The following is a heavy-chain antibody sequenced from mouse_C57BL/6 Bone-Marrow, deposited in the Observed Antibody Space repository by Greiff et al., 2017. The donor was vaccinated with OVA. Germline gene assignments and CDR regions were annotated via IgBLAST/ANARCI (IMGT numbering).Heavy chain of an antibody. D-gene: IGHD3-2*02. CDR2: INPSTGGT. V-gene: IGHV1-42*01. J-gene: IGHJ1*03. CDR3: ARQAPGPYFDV. CDR1: GYSFTDYN. Sequence: VQLQQSGPELVKPGASVKISCKASGYSFTDYNMNWVKQSNGKSLEWIGEINPSTGGTTYNQKFKAKATLTVDKSSSPAYMQLKSLTSEDSAVYYCARQAPGPYFDVWGTGTTVTVSS.